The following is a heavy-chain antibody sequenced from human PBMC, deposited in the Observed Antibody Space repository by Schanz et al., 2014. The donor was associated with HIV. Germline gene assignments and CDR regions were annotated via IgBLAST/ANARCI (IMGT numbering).Heavy chain of an antibody. D-gene: IGHD1-1*01. CDR3: ARENWDVAIGYS. CDR2: IWYDGSKK. J-gene: IGHJ5*02. V-gene: IGHV3-30*02. Sequence: VQLLESGGGLVQPGGSLRLSCAASGFTFSSYGIHWVRQAPGKGLEWVALIWYDGSKKYYADSVKGRFTISRDNSKNTLYLQMNSLRAEDTAVYYCARENWDVAIGYSWGQGVLVIVSA. CDR1: GFTFSSYG.